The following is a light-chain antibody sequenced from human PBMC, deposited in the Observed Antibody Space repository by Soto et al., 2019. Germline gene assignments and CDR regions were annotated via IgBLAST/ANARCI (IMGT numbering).Light chain of an antibody. CDR2: GAS. CDR1: QSVSSSY. CDR3: QQYGSSPPLT. V-gene: IGKV3-20*01. J-gene: IGKJ4*01. Sequence: EIVLTQSPGTLSLSPGERATLSCRASQSVSSSYLAWYQPRPGHAPRLLLYGASSRATGIPDRFSGSGSGTDFTLTISRLEPEDFAVYYCQQYGSSPPLTFGGGTKVEIK.